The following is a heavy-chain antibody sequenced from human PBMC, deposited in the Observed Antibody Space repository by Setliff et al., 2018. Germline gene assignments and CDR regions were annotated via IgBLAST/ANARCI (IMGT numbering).Heavy chain of an antibody. V-gene: IGHV3-64D*09. D-gene: IGHD2-21*02. J-gene: IGHJ3*02. CDR3: VKDPSVYGVDSGSI. CDR2: ISSTGIPI. Sequence: PGGSLRLSCSASGFTFSRYAMHWVRQAPRKGLESVSAISSTGIPIYYADSVKARFTISRDDAQNTLYLQMSSLRTDDTAVYYCVKDPSVYGVDSGSIWGQGTMVTVSS. CDR1: GFTFSRYA.